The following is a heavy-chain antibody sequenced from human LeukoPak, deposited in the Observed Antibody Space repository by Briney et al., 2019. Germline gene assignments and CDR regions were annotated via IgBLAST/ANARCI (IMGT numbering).Heavy chain of an antibody. D-gene: IGHD3-22*01. V-gene: IGHV3-23*01. J-gene: IGHJ4*02. CDR3: ARLPTFYYDSSGYHYDY. Sequence: VRXAPGRGXEWXXXTAGSGISKDYADSVKGRFTISKDKSKNTLYLQMDNLRAEDTGVYFCARLPTFYYDSSGYHYDYWGQGTLVTVSS. CDR2: TAGSGISK.